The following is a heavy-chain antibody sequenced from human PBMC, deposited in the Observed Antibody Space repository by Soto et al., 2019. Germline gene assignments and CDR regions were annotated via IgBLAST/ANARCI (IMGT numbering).Heavy chain of an antibody. J-gene: IGHJ4*02. Sequence: EVQLVESGGGLVQPGRSLRLSCAASGFTFDDYAMHWVRQAPGKGLEWVSAISGSGGSTYYADSVKGRFTISRDNSKNTLYLQMNSLRAEDTAVYYCAKALYSGSYYLFDYWGQGTLVTVSS. CDR1: GFTFDDYA. V-gene: IGHV3-23*04. D-gene: IGHD1-26*01. CDR2: ISGSGGST. CDR3: AKALYSGSYYLFDY.